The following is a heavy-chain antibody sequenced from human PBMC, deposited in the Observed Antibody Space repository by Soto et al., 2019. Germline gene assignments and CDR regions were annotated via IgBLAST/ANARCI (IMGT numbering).Heavy chain of an antibody. CDR1: GGSITNSNW. CDR3: ARGPPIVGNTTPLDS. J-gene: IGHJ4*02. D-gene: IGHD1-26*01. V-gene: IGHV4-4*02. Sequence: SETLSLTCSVSGGSITNSNWWTWVRLPPAKGLEWIGDIYHAGSTKYNPSLERRVTISVDTSKNQFALTLTSVTAADKAVYFCARGPPIVGNTTPLDSWGRGTLVTVSS. CDR2: IYHAGST.